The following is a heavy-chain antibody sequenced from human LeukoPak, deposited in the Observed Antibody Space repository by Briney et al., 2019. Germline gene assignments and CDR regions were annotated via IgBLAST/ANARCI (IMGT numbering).Heavy chain of an antibody. CDR1: GYTFTSYG. CDR3: ARARLGELSIGSAFDY. J-gene: IGHJ4*02. V-gene: IGHV1-18*01. CDR2: ISAYNGNT. Sequence: ASVKVSCKASGYTFTSYGISWVRQAPGQGLEWMGWISAYNGNTNYAQKLQGRVTMTTDTSTSTAYMELRSLRSDDTAVYYCARARLGELSIGSAFDYWGQGTLVTVSS. D-gene: IGHD3-16*02.